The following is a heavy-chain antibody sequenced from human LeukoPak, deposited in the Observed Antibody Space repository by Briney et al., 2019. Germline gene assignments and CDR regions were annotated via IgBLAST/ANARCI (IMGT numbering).Heavy chain of an antibody. V-gene: IGHV3-30*02. D-gene: IGHD3-3*01. Sequence: GGSLRLSCAASGFTFSSYGMHWVRQAPGKGLEWVAFIRCDGSNKYYADSVKGRFTISRDNSKNTLYLQMNSLRAEDTAVYYCANRDAYYDFWSGYRGATDYYYYYMDVWGKGTTVTVSS. CDR3: ANRDAYYDFWSGYRGATDYYYYYMDV. CDR2: IRCDGSNK. J-gene: IGHJ6*03. CDR1: GFTFSSYG.